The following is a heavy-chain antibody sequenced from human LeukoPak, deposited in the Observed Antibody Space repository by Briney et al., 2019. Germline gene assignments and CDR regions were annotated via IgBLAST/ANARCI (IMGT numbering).Heavy chain of an antibody. CDR3: ARGTRGDCLDY. CDR1: GGSFSGYY. V-gene: IGHV4-34*01. CDR2: INHSGST. Sequence: SETLSLTCAVYGGSFSGYYWSWIRQPPGKGLEWIGEINHSGSTNYNPSLRSRVTISVDTSKNQFSLKLSSVTAADTAVYYCARGTRGDCLDYWGQGTLVTVSS. D-gene: IGHD2-21*02. J-gene: IGHJ4*02.